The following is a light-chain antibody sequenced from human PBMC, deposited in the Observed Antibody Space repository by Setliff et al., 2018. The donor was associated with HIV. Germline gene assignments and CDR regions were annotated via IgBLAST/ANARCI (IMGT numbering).Light chain of an antibody. CDR3: SSYRVTSTL. CDR2: EVS. V-gene: IGLV2-14*01. J-gene: IGLJ1*01. Sequence: ALTQPASVSGSPGQSITISRTGTNSDIGGYNYVSWYQQHPGKAPKLVIYEVSNRPSGVSDRFSGSKSGNTASLSISGLQAEDEADYYCSSYRVTSTLFGTGTKVTVL. CDR1: NSDIGGYNY.